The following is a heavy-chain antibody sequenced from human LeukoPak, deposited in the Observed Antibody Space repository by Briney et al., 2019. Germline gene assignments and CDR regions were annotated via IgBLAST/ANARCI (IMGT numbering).Heavy chain of an antibody. CDR2: IFDNRNT. Sequence: SETLSLTCTVSGDSISSYYSSWIRQPPGKGLEWIGYIFDNRNTKYNPSLKSRVSLSLDTSKNEFSLNLSSVTAADTAVYYCARDYYGSGKGWFDPWGQGALVTVSS. D-gene: IGHD3-10*01. CDR3: ARDYYGSGKGWFDP. V-gene: IGHV4-59*01. CDR1: GDSISSYY. J-gene: IGHJ5*02.